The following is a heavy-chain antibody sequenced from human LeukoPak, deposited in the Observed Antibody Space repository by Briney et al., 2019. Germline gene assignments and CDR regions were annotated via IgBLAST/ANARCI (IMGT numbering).Heavy chain of an antibody. CDR1: GGFFSGYY. D-gene: IGHD3-9*01. CDR2: INHSGST. Sequence: SETLSLTCAVYGGFFSGYYWSWIRQPPGKGLEWIGEINHSGSTNYNPSLKSRVTISVDTSKNQFSLNLSSVTAADTAVYYCARGALRYFDWLFQADFDYWGQGTLVTVSS. J-gene: IGHJ4*02. CDR3: ARGALRYFDWLFQADFDY. V-gene: IGHV4-34*01.